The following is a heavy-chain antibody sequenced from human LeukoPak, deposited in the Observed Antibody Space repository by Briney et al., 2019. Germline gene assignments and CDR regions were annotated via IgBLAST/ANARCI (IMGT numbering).Heavy chain of an antibody. CDR2: SYYSGST. CDR1: GGSISSSSYY. Sequence: PSETLSLTCTVSGGSISSSSYYWGWIRQPPGKGLEWIGSSYYSGSTYYNPSLKSRVTISVDTSKTQFSLKLSSVTAADTAVYYCARYGEDVELPDYWGQGTLVTVSS. CDR3: ARYGEDVELPDY. V-gene: IGHV4-39*01. D-gene: IGHD1-26*01. J-gene: IGHJ4*02.